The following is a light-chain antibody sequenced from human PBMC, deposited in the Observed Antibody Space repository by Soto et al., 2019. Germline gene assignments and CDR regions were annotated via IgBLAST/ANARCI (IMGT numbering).Light chain of an antibody. J-gene: IGKJ1*01. CDR1: HSVTIN. Sequence: EIVLTQSPATLTLSPGERATLFXRASHSVTINLSWYQQKPGQXTRLIXXGAXTRATGIPARFSGSGSGTEFTLTLSSLQSEDFAVYYCQQYNNWPTSTFGQGTKVDIK. CDR2: GAX. CDR3: QQYNNWPTST. V-gene: IGKV3-15*01.